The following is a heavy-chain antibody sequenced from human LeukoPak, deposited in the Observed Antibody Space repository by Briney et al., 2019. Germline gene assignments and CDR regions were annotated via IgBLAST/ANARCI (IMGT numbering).Heavy chain of an antibody. D-gene: IGHD3-22*01. CDR3: ARVEDSSGCRY. V-gene: IGHV1-69*13. CDR2: IISIFGTA. Sequence: GASVKVSCKASGYTFTNKYMHWVRQAPGQGLEWMGGIISIFGTANYAQKFQGRVTITADESTSTAYMELSSLRSEDTAVYYCARVEDSSGCRYWGQGTLVTVSS. CDR1: GYTFTNKY. J-gene: IGHJ4*02.